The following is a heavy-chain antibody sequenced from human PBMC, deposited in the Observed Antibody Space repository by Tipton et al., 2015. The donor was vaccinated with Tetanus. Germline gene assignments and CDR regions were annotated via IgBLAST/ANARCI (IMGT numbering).Heavy chain of an antibody. D-gene: IGHD2-2*01. CDR3: ARVVVVPAASPDYGMDV. J-gene: IGHJ6*02. Sequence: TLSLTCAVYGGSFSGYYWSWIRQPPGKGLEWIGEINHSGSTNYNPSLKSRVTISVDTSKNQFSLKLSSVTAADTAVYYCARVVVVPAASPDYGMDVWGQGTTVTVSS. CDR1: GGSFSGYY. V-gene: IGHV4-34*01. CDR2: INHSGST.